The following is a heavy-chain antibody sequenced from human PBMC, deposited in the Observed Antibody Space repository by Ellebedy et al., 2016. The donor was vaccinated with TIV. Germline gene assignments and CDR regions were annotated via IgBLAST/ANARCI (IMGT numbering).Heavy chain of an antibody. V-gene: IGHV3-30*01. CDR3: AYGDYAPGYFDY. J-gene: IGHJ4*02. CDR1: GFTFGSYA. CDR2: ISFDGSDN. Sequence: PGGSLRLSCAASGFTFGSYAMHWVRQAPGKGLQWVGVISFDGSDNYYADSVTGRFTISRDNSKNTLYLQMNTLRAEDTALYYCAYGDYAPGYFDYWGQGTLVTVSS. D-gene: IGHD4-17*01.